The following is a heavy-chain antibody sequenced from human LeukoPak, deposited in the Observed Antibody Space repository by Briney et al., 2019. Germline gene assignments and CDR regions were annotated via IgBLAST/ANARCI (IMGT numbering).Heavy chain of an antibody. CDR2: ISGSGGST. CDR1: GFTFSSYW. Sequence: GGSLRLSCAASGFTFSSYWMHWVRQAPGKGLEWVSAISGSGGSTYYADSVKGRFTISRDNSKNTLYLQMNSLRAEDTAVYYCAKAYDFWSGYYLLFDYWGQGTLVTVSS. CDR3: AKAYDFWSGYYLLFDY. D-gene: IGHD3-3*01. V-gene: IGHV3-23*01. J-gene: IGHJ4*02.